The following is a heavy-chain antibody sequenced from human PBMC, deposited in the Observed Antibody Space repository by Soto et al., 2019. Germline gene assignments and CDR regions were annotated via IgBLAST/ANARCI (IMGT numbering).Heavy chain of an antibody. CDR3: SKGGAAGPDY. J-gene: IGHJ4*02. D-gene: IGHD6-13*01. V-gene: IGHV4-31*03. Sequence: SETLSLTCTVSGGSISSGGYYWSWIRQHPGKGLEWIGYIYYSGSTYYNPSLKSRVTISADTSKNQFSLRLSSVTAADTAVYYCSKGGAAGPDYWGQGTLVTVSS. CDR1: GGSISSGGYY. CDR2: IYYSGST.